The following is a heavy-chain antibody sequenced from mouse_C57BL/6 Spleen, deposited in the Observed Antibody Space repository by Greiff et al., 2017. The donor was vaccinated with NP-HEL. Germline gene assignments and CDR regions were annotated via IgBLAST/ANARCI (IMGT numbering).Heavy chain of an antibody. CDR3: ARKGGNYYGSSYGWYFDV. CDR1: GFSLTSYA. CDR2: IWTGGGT. V-gene: IGHV2-9-1*01. Sequence: VQLQQSGPGLVAPSQSLSITCTVSGFSLTSYAISWVRQPPGKGLEWLGVIWTGGGTNYNSALKSRLSISKDNSKSQVFLKMNSLQTDDTARYYCARKGGNYYGSSYGWYFDVWGTGTTVTVSS. J-gene: IGHJ1*03. D-gene: IGHD1-1*01.